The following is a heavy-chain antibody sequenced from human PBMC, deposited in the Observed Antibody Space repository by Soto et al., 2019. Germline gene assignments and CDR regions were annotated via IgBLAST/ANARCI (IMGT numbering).Heavy chain of an antibody. J-gene: IGHJ2*01. D-gene: IGHD3-9*01. CDR3: ARESHDILTGPPWVWYFDL. Sequence: QLQQWGAGPLRPLETLSLTCGVSGGSFGGYYWAWIRQSPEKGQEWIGEINDRGSVNYNPSLKSRVSISVDTSKSHYSLTLRSVTAADTAIYYCARESHDILTGPPWVWYFDLWGRGTLVTVSS. CDR1: GGSFGGYY. CDR2: INDRGSV. V-gene: IGHV4-34*02.